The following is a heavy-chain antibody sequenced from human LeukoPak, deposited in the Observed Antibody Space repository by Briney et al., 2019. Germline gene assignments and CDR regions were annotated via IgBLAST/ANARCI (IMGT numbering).Heavy chain of an antibody. CDR3: TRDIPRDPYSYFDY. D-gene: IGHD5-24*01. CDR1: GLTVNTND. CDR2: IFSDDTT. V-gene: IGHV3-53*01. Sequence: PGGSLRLSCAVSGLTVNTNDLTWVRQAPEKGPEWVSTIFSDDTTSYSDSVKGRFTISRDNSKNTLHLQMNGLRAEDSAVYYCTRDIPRDPYSYFDYWGQGILVTVSS. J-gene: IGHJ4*02.